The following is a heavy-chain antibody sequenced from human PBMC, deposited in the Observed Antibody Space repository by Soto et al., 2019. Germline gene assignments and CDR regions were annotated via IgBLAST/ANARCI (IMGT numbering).Heavy chain of an antibody. V-gene: IGHV1-18*01. J-gene: IGHJ6*02. CDR1: GYSFTSYG. Sequence: QVQLVQSAGEVKKPGASVKVSCKASGYSFTSYGISWVRRAPGQGLEWMGWISPYNGHTQFVERFQGRVTMTTDTSTKTAYMELRNLRSDDTAHYYCATDLTIVPATHPRLENYGMDVCGQGTTVIVSS. D-gene: IGHD2-2*01. CDR2: ISPYNGHT. CDR3: ATDLTIVPATHPRLENYGMDV.